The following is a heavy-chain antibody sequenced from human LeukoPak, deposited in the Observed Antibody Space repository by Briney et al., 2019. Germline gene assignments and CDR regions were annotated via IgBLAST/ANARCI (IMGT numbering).Heavy chain of an antibody. CDR2: IKQDGSEK. D-gene: IGHD1-26*01. Sequence: GGSLRLSCAASGFTFSSYWMSWVRQAPGKGLEWVANIKQDGSEKYSVDSVKGRFTISRDNAKNSLYLQMNSLKAEDTAVYYCASPPLAGGDAFDIWGQGTMVTVSS. CDR3: ASPPLAGGDAFDI. J-gene: IGHJ3*02. CDR1: GFTFSSYW. V-gene: IGHV3-7*01.